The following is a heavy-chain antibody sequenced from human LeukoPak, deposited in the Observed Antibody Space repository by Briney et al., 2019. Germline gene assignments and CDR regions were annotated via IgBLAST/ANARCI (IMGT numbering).Heavy chain of an antibody. D-gene: IGHD3-22*01. CDR2: ISSSSSYI. V-gene: IGHV3-21*01. CDR3: ARALRDSSGYYSPGGY. J-gene: IGHJ4*02. CDR1: GFTFSSYS. Sequence: GGSLRLSCAASGFTFSSYSMNWVRQAPGKGLEWVSSISSSSSYIYYADSVKGRFTISRDNAKNSLHLQMNSLRAEDTAVYYCARALRDSSGYYSPGGYWGQGTLVTVSS.